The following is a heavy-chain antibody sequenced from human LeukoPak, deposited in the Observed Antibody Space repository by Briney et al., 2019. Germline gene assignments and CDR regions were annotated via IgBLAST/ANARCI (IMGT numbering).Heavy chain of an antibody. V-gene: IGHV3-30*02. Sequence: PGGSLRLSCAASGFIFHNYGMHWVRQAPGKGLEWVAFTRYDGSKKDYADSVKGRFTISRDNSKNMLYLQMNSLRTEDTAVYYCAKVSLVMTNDAFDIWGQGTMVIVSS. CDR2: TRYDGSKK. J-gene: IGHJ3*02. CDR1: GFIFHNYG. D-gene: IGHD3-16*01. CDR3: AKVSLVMTNDAFDI.